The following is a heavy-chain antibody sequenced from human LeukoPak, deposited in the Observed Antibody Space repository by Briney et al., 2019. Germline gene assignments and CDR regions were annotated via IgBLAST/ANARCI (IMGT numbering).Heavy chain of an antibody. CDR2: FDPEDGET. V-gene: IGHV1-24*01. D-gene: IGHD3-10*01. Sequence: ASVKVSCKVSGYTLTELGMHWVRQAPGEGLEWMGGFDPEDGETIYAQKFQGRVIMTEDTSTDTAYMELSSLRSEDTAVYYCATGTMACSHFDYWGQGTLVTVSS. CDR1: GYTLTELG. CDR3: ATGTMACSHFDY. J-gene: IGHJ4*02.